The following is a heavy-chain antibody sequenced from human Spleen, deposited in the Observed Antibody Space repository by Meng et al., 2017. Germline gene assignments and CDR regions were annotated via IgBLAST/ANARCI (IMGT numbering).Heavy chain of an antibody. D-gene: IGHD2-21*01. V-gene: IGHV4-30-4*01. CDR3: ARGNSGWYFDL. CDR1: GGSISSGDYY. CDR2: IYYTGST. Sequence: QVQLQESGPGLVKPSQTLSLTCTVSGGSISSGDYYWDWIRQPPGKALEWVGYIYYTGSTYHNPSLKSRVIVSVDTSKNQFSLKLSSVTAADTAVYYCARGNSGWYFDLWGRGTLVTVSS. J-gene: IGHJ2*01.